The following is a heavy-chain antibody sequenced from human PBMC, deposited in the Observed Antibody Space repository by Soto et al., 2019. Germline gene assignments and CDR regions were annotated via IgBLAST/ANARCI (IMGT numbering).Heavy chain of an antibody. V-gene: IGHV3-21*01. CDR1: GFTFSSYS. D-gene: IGHD4-17*01. CDR2: ISSSSSYI. CDR3: ARHHHGDFDAFDI. Sequence: GGSLRLSCAAAGFTFSSYSMNWVHQAPGKGLEWVSSISSSSSYIYYADSVKGRFTISRDNAKNSLYLQMNSLRAEDTAVYYCARHHHGDFDAFDIWGQGTMVTVSS. J-gene: IGHJ3*02.